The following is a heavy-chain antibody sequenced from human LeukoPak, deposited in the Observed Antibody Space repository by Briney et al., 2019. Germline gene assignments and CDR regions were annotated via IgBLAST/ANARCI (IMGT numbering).Heavy chain of an antibody. CDR2: INDSGST. Sequence: GTLRLSCAASGFTFSRYDMSWIRQPPGKGLEWIGEINDSGSTKYNPSLKSRVTISIDTSKNQFSLKVSSVTAADTAVYYCARDWSLSSWTDNWFDPWGQGTLVTVSS. CDR3: ARDWSLSSWTDNWFDP. D-gene: IGHD6-13*01. J-gene: IGHJ5*02. CDR1: GFTFSRYD. V-gene: IGHV4-34*01.